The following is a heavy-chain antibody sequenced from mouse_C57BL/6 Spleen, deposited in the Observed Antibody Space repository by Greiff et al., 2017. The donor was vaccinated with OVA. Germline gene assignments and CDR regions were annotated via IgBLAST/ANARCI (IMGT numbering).Heavy chain of an antibody. CDR3: TRSDDYGPYYFDY. V-gene: IGHV1-15*01. CDR2: IDPETGGT. CDR1: GYTFTDYE. J-gene: IGHJ2*01. Sequence: QVHVKQSGAELVRPGASVTLSCKASGYTFTDYEMHWVKQTPVHGLEWIGAIDPETGGTAYNQKFKGKAILTADKSSSTAYMELRSLTSEDSAVYYCTRSDDYGPYYFDYWGQGTTLTVSS. D-gene: IGHD2-4*01.